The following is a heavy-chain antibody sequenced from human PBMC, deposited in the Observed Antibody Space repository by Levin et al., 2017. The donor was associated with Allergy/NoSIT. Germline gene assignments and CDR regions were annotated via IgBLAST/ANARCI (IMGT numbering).Heavy chain of an antibody. Sequence: ASVKVSCKTSGNTLTFYTIDWVRQAPGRGLEWLGRIIPIYDQTIYAQNFQGRVTITADKSTSTAYMDLSSLRYEDTAVYYCARGKGECTSTTCCLSCDHWGQGTLVTVSS. D-gene: IGHD2-2*01. CDR2: IIPIYDQT. CDR1: GNTLTFYT. V-gene: IGHV1-69*08. J-gene: IGHJ4*02. CDR3: ARGKGECTSTTCCLSCDH.